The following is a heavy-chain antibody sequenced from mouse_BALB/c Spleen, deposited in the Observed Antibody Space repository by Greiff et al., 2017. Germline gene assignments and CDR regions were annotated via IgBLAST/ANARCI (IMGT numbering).Heavy chain of an antibody. CDR1: GFSLTSYG. CDR3: ARNLGSTMITGFAY. V-gene: IGHV2-4-1*01. J-gene: IGHJ3*01. D-gene: IGHD2-4*01. CDR2: IWSGGST. Sequence: VKLVESGPGLVQPSQSLSITCTVSGFSLTSYGVHWVRQSPGKGLEWLGVIWSGGSTDYNAAFISRLSISKDNSKSQVFFKMNSLQADDTAIYYCARNLGSTMITGFAYWGQGTLVTVSA.